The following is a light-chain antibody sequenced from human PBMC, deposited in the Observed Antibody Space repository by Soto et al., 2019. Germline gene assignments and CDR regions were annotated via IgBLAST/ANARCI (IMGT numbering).Light chain of an antibody. CDR3: LEYDSSTVT. V-gene: IGKV3-20*01. Sequence: ETVLTQSPGTLSLSPGERATLSCRASQSVSSSYLAWYQQKPGQAPRLLIYGASSRAAGIPDRFSGSGSGTDFTLTISRLEPEDFAVYYCLEYDSSTVTFGPGTKVDIK. CDR1: QSVSSSY. J-gene: IGKJ3*01. CDR2: GAS.